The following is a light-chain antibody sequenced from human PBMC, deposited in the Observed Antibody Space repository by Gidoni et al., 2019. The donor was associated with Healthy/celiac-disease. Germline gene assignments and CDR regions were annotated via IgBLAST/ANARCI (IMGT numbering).Light chain of an antibody. Sequence: AIQLTQSPSSLSASVGDRVTIPCRASQGISSALAWYQQKPGKAPKLLIYDVSSWESGVPSRFSGSGSGTDFTLTISSLQPEDFATYYCQQFNNSSTFGEGTKVEIK. CDR1: QGISSA. CDR2: DVS. V-gene: IGKV1D-13*01. CDR3: QQFNNSST. J-gene: IGKJ4*01.